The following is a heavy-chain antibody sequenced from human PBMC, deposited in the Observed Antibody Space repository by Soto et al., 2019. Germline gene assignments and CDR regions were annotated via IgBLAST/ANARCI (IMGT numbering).Heavy chain of an antibody. Sequence: EGQLVESGGGLVQPGRALRLSGSASGFTLDDYARHWVRQPPGKGREWVSGISWNGGSIDYADPVKGRFTISRDNAKNSLYLQMSSLRAEDTALYYCAKLTSSCWYGAFDIWGQGTMVTVSS. CDR2: ISWNGGSI. CDR3: AKLTSSCWYGAFDI. CDR1: GFTLDDYA. J-gene: IGHJ3*02. D-gene: IGHD6-13*01. V-gene: IGHV3-9*01.